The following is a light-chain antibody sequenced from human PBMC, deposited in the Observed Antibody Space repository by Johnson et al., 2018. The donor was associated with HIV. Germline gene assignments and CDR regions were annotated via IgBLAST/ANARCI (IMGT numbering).Light chain of an antibody. V-gene: IGLV1-51*01. CDR2: DNN. Sequence: QSVLTQPPSVSAAPGQTVTISCSGSSSNVGSSFVSWYQQFPGTAPKLLIYDNNKRPSGIPGRFSGSKSGPSATLGITGLQKGDEADYYCGTWDSSLRAGFFGTGTKVTVL. CDR3: GTWDSSLRAGF. CDR1: SSNVGSSF. J-gene: IGLJ1*01.